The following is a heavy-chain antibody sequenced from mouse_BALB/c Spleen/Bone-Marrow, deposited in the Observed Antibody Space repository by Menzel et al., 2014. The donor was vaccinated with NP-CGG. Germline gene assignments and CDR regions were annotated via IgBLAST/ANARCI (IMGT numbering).Heavy chain of an antibody. Sequence: EVQLQQSGGGLVLPGGSLKLSCAASRLDFSRYWMSWVRQAPGKGLEWIGEINPDSSTINYTPSLKDKFIISRDNAKNTLYLRLNKVRSEDTALYFCARPDYYGYLNYWGQGTTLTVSS. CDR3: ARPDYYGYLNY. J-gene: IGHJ2*01. CDR1: RLDFSRYW. D-gene: IGHD1-1*01. V-gene: IGHV4-1*02. CDR2: INPDSSTI.